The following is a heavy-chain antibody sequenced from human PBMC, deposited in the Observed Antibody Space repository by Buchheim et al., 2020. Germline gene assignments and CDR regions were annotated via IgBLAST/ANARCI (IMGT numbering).Heavy chain of an antibody. D-gene: IGHD2-15*01. CDR2: IKPDGSEM. CDR1: GFTFSSYW. J-gene: IGHJ4*02. V-gene: IGHV3-7*04. CDR3: AKEHCSGGSCYVGLDY. Sequence: EVLLVESGGDLVQPGGSLRLSCATSGFTFSSYWMTWVRRAPGRGLEWVANIKPDGSEMYYVDSVKGRFIISSDNPENSLYLQMNSLRAEDTAVYYCAKEHCSGGSCYVGLDYWGQGTL.